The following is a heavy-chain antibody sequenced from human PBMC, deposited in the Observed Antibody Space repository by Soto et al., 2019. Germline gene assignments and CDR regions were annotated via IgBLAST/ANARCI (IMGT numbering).Heavy chain of an antibody. Sequence: SGPTLVNPTPTLTLTCTFSGFSLTTSRMCVTWIRQPPGKALEWLALINWRDNKYYTTSLKTRLTLSKDTSKNQVVLTLTNMDPVDTGTYYCARILKGGTFDWLQIDCWGQGTLVTVSS. D-gene: IGHD3-9*01. CDR1: GFSLTTSRMC. V-gene: IGHV2-70*01. CDR3: ARILKGGTFDWLQIDC. CDR2: INWRDNK. J-gene: IGHJ4*02.